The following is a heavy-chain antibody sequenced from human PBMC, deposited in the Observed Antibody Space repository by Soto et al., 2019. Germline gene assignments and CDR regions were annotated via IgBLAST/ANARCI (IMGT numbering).Heavy chain of an antibody. D-gene: IGHD2-2*02. Sequence: SATLSLTCIVSGASVSSNSYYWTWIRQPPGKGLEWIGYTDYSGSTKYNPSLKSRVTISVDTSKNQFSLRVSSVTAADTAMYYCARADRQYCSVSTCYIFDYWGQGTQVTVSS. CDR2: TDYSGST. CDR1: GASVSSNSYY. V-gene: IGHV4-61*01. J-gene: IGHJ4*02. CDR3: ARADRQYCSVSTCYIFDY.